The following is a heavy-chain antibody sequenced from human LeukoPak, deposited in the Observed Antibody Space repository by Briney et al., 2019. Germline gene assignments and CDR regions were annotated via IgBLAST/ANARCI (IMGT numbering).Heavy chain of an antibody. CDR1: GFTFSSYA. J-gene: IGHJ4*02. V-gene: IGHV3-23*01. CDR2: ISGNGGST. CDR3: AKFRDVSYYYDSSGYGSGYYFDY. Sequence: GGSLRLSCAASGFTFSSYAMSWVRQAPGKGLEWVSAISGNGGSTYNADSVKGRFTISRDNSKNTLYLQMNSLRAEDTAVYYCAKFRDVSYYYDSSGYGSGYYFDYWGQGTLVTVSS. D-gene: IGHD3-22*01.